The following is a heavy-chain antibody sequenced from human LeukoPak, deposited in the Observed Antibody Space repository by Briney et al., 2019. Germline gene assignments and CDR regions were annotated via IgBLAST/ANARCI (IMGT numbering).Heavy chain of an antibody. D-gene: IGHD2-21*01. V-gene: IGHV3-21*01. CDR1: GFTFSSYS. CDR2: ISSSSSYI. J-gene: IGHJ6*03. CDR3: ARIAYLDEGMDV. Sequence: GGSLRLSCAASGFTFSSYSMNWVRQAPGKGLEWVSSISSSSSYIYYADSVMGRFTISRDNAKNSLYLQMNSLRAEDTAVYYCARIAYLDEGMDVWGRGTTVTVSS.